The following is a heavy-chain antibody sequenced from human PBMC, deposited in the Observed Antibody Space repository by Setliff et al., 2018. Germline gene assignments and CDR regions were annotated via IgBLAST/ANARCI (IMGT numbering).Heavy chain of an antibody. V-gene: IGHV1-69*13. CDR2: FIPILGAT. CDR1: GGTFSSSG. Sequence: ASVKVSCKSSGGTFSSSGITWVRQAPGQGLQWLGRFIPILGATNYAQNFQGRVTITADESTSTGYMEFRSLRSDDTAVYYCARELRSPYWHLDSWGQGTQVTVSS. J-gene: IGHJ5*01. CDR3: ARELRSPYWHLDS. D-gene: IGHD3-16*01.